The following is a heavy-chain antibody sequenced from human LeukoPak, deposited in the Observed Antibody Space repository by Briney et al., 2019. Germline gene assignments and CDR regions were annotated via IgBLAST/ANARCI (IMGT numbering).Heavy chain of an antibody. D-gene: IGHD5-18*01. CDR1: GGSINSGSYY. CDR2: IYTSGST. J-gene: IGHJ4*02. V-gene: IGHV4-61*02. Sequence: SETLSLTCTVSGGSINSGSYYWSWIRQPAGKGLEWIGRIYTSGSTNYNPSLKSRVTISVDTSKNQFSLKLSSVTAADTAVYYCARGGYSYGLHSTEDYWGQGTLVTVSS. CDR3: ARGGYSYGLHSTEDY.